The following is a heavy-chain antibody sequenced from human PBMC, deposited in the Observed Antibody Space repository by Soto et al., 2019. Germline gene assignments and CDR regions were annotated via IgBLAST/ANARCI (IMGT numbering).Heavy chain of an antibody. D-gene: IGHD2-2*01. CDR2: VSFDGSNS. CDR1: GFTFSNYA. Sequence: QVQLVESGGGVVQPGRSLRLSCAASGFTFSNYAMHWVRQAPGKGLDWVAVVSFDGSNSYYADSVKGRFTISRDNSKKAVFLQMNTLLPEDTAVYFCARPIVPATKNPPYYYYGLDVWGQGNTVSVSS. J-gene: IGHJ6*02. CDR3: ARPIVPATKNPPYYYYGLDV. V-gene: IGHV3-30-3*01.